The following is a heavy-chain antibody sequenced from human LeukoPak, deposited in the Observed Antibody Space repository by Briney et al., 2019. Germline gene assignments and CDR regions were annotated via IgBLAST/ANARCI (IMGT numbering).Heavy chain of an antibody. CDR2: IYYSGST. Sequence: SETLSLTCTVSGGSISSYYWSWIRQPPGKGLEWIGYIYYSGSTNYNPSLKSRVTISVDTSKNQFSLKLSSVTAADTAVYYCATNTIFGVVTKENYYYYYMDVWAKGPRSPSP. D-gene: IGHD3-3*01. J-gene: IGHJ6*03. CDR3: ATNTIFGVVTKENYYYYYMDV. V-gene: IGHV4-59*08. CDR1: GGSISSYY.